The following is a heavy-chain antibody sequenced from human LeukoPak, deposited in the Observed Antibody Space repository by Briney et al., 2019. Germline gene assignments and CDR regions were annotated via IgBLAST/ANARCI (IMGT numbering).Heavy chain of an antibody. CDR1: GGSISSSSYY. CDR2: IYYSGST. Sequence: PSETLSLTCTVSGGSISSSSYYWGWIRQPPGKGLEWIGSIYYSGSTYYNPSLQSRVTISLDTSRNQFSLKLNSVTAADTAVYYCARRGYTYGVNAFDLWGQGTLVTVSS. CDR3: ARRGYTYGVNAFDL. J-gene: IGHJ3*01. D-gene: IGHD5-18*01. V-gene: IGHV4-39*07.